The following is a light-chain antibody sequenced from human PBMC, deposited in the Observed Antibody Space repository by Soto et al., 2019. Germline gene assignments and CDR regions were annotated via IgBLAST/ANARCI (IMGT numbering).Light chain of an antibody. CDR3: HQYNTYSGT. J-gene: IGKJ1*01. V-gene: IGKV1-5*01. CDR2: HAS. CDR1: QSISTW. Sequence: DIQMTQSPSTLSASVGDRVTITCRASQSISTWLAWYQQKPGKAPNLLIYHASSLESGVPSRFSGSGSGTYFTLTISSLQPDDFATYYCHQYNTYSGTFGQGTKVEIK.